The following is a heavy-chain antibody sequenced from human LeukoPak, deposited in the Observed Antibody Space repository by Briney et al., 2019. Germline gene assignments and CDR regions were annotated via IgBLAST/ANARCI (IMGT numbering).Heavy chain of an antibody. D-gene: IGHD3-22*01. J-gene: IGHJ4*02. V-gene: IGHV4-31*03. CDR1: GGSISSGGYY. Sequence: SQTLSLTCTVSGGSISSGGYYWSWIRQHPGKGLEWIGYIYYSGSTYYNPSLKSRVTISVDTSKNQFSLKLSSVTAADTAVYYCARWGSSGYFFDYWGQGILVTVSS. CDR3: ARWGSSGYFFDY. CDR2: IYYSGST.